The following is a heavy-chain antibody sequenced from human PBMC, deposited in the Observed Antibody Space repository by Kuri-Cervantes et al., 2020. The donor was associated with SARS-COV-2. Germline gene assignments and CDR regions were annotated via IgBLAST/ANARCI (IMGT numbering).Heavy chain of an antibody. CDR3: ARTSHYDFWSGHFIDYYYYYMDV. D-gene: IGHD3-3*01. J-gene: IGHJ6*03. CDR1: GGSISSGSYY. Sequence: GSLRLSCTVSGGSISSGSYYWSWIRQPAGKGLEWIGYIYTSGSTDYNPSLKSRVTISVDTSKNQFSLKLSSVTAADTAVYYCARTSHYDFWSGHFIDYYYYYMDVWGKGTTVTVSS. V-gene: IGHV4-61*10. CDR2: IYTSGST.